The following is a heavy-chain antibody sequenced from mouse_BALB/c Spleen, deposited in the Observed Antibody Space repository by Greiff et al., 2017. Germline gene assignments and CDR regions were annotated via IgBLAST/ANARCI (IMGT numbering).Heavy chain of an antibody. D-gene: IGHD2-4*01. CDR2: IDPANGNT. CDR1: GFNIKDTY. J-gene: IGHJ4*01. V-gene: IGHV14-3*02. CDR3: ARGMITTFDGAYAMDY. Sequence: VQLQQSGAELVKPGASVKLSCTASGFNIKDTYMHWVKQRPEQGLEWIGRIDPANGNTKYDPKFQGKATITADTSSNTAYLQLSSLTSEDTAVYYCARGMITTFDGAYAMDYWGQGTSVTVSS.